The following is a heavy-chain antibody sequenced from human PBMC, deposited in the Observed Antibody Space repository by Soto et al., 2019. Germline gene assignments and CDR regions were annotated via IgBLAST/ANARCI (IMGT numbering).Heavy chain of an antibody. V-gene: IGHV1-69*13. J-gene: IGHJ6*02. Sequence: VASVKVSCKASGGTFSSYAISWARQAPGQGLEWMGGIIPIFGTANYAQKFQGRVTITADESTSTAYMELNSLRAEDTAVYYCALWEQWVSNSYYYGLDVWGQGTTVTVSS. CDR3: ALWEQWVSNSYYYGLDV. CDR1: GGTFSSYA. D-gene: IGHD6-19*01. CDR2: IIPIFGTA.